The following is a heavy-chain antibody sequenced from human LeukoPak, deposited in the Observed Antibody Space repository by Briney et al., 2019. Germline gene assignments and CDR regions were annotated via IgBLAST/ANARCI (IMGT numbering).Heavy chain of an antibody. CDR1: GFTFSNIA. CDR3: AKDLSCID. Sequence: GGSLRLSCAASGFTFSNIAMSWVRQAPGKGLEWVSGISGSGGSTYYADPVKGRFTISRDNSKNTLYVQMYSLRAEDTAVYYCAKDLSCIDWGQGTLVIVSS. V-gene: IGHV3-23*01. J-gene: IGHJ4*02. CDR2: ISGSGGST. D-gene: IGHD1-26*01.